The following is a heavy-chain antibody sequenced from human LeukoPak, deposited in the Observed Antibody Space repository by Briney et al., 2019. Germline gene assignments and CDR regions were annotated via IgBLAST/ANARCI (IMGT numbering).Heavy chain of an antibody. Sequence: SETLSLTCAVCGGSFSGYYWSWIRQPPGKGLEWIGEINHSGSTNYNPSLKSRVTISVDTSKNHFSLKLSSVCAADTAVYYCARGPPGGSDAFDIWGQGTMVTVSS. CDR2: INHSGST. CDR3: ARGPPGGSDAFDI. J-gene: IGHJ3*02. CDR1: GGSFSGYY. V-gene: IGHV4-34*01. D-gene: IGHD2-15*01.